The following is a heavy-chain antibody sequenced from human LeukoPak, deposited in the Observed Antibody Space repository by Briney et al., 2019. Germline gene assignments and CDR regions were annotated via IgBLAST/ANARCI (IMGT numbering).Heavy chain of an antibody. CDR2: IYYSGST. V-gene: IGHV4-61*08. CDR1: GGSVSSDDYY. Sequence: SETLSLTCTVSGGSVSSDDYYWSWIRQPPGKGLEWIGYIYYSGSTNYNPSLKSRVTISVDTSKNQFSLKLSSVTAADTAVYYCAIHLGSSWYFWFDPWGQGTLVTVSS. CDR3: AIHLGSSWYFWFDP. J-gene: IGHJ5*02. D-gene: IGHD6-13*01.